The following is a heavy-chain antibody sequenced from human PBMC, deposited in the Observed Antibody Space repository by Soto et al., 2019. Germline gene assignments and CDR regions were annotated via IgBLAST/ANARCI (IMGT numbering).Heavy chain of an antibody. CDR3: ATGSFTSTGGRIGYHYNAMDV. D-gene: IGHD1-1*01. V-gene: IGHV1-69*13. CDR1: GRTFSSHS. CDR2: IIPIFGPA. Sequence: SVKVSCKSSGRTFSSHSINWVRQAPGQGLEWMGGIIPIFGPANFAKKFQGRVTITADESTTTAYMELSSLTSEDTAVYYCATGSFTSTGGRIGYHYNAMDVWGQGTTVTVSS. J-gene: IGHJ6*02.